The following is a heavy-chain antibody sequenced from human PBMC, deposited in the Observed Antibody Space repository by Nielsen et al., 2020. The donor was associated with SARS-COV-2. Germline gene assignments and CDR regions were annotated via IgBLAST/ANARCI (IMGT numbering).Heavy chain of an antibody. V-gene: IGHV3-23*01. CDR2: ISSST. CDR3: AKRSGYTSGWYGDY. CDR1: GFTISTYG. Sequence: GGSLRLSCVVSGFTISTYGMSWVRQAPGKGLEWVSAISSSTYYADSVQGRFTVPRDNSKNTLYLQMNRLRAEDTAVYYCAKRSGYTSGWYGDYWGQGTLVTVSS. J-gene: IGHJ4*02. D-gene: IGHD6-19*01.